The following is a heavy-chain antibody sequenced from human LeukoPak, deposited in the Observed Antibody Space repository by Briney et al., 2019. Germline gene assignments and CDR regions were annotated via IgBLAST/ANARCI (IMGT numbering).Heavy chain of an antibody. Sequence: ASVKVSCKASGYTFTSYGISWVRQAPGQGLEWMGWISAYNGNTNYAQKLQGRVTMTTDTSTSTAYMELRSLRSDDTAVYYCARAGYDILTGKGGFDPWGQGILVTVSS. V-gene: IGHV1-18*01. CDR2: ISAYNGNT. CDR3: ARAGYDILTGKGGFDP. D-gene: IGHD3-9*01. J-gene: IGHJ5*02. CDR1: GYTFTSYG.